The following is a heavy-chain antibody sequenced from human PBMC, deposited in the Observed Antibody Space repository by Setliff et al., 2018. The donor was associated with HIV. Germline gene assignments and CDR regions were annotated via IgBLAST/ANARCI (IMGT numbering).Heavy chain of an antibody. J-gene: IGHJ4*02. Sequence: GGSLRLSCAASGFTFSNAWMSWVRQAPGKGLEWVGRIKSKTDGGTTDYAAPVKGRFTISRDDSKNTLYLQMNSLKTEDTAVYYCTTVQGYGSGSYYNYFDYWGQGTLVTVSS. CDR1: GFTFSNAW. CDR3: TTVQGYGSGSYYNYFDY. D-gene: IGHD3-10*01. CDR2: IKSKTDGGTT. V-gene: IGHV3-15*01.